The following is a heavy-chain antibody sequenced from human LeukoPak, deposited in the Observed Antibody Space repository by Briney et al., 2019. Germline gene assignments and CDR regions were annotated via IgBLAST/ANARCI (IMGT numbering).Heavy chain of an antibody. CDR3: ATLAVAVAGTPFDY. CDR1: GSHFNSHW. J-gene: IGHJ4*02. V-gene: IGHV5-51*01. Sequence: GESLQISCKGSGSHFNSHWIGWVRQVPGKGLEWMGIIYPGDSDTRYSPSFQGQVTISADKSISTAYLQWSSLKASDTAMYNCATLAVAVAGTPFDYWGQGTLVTVSS. D-gene: IGHD6-19*01. CDR2: IYPGDSDT.